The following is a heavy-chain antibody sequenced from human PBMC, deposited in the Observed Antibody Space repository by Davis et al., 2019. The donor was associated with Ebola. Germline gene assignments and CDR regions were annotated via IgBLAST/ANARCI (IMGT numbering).Heavy chain of an antibody. V-gene: IGHV1-24*01. CDR2: FDPEDGET. Sequence: AASVKVSCKVSGYTLTELSMHWVRQAPGKGLEWMGGFDPEDGETIYAQKFQGRVTMTEDTSTDTAYMELSSLRSEDTAVYYCKFIVVVRGGERYFDYWGQGTLVTVSS. J-gene: IGHJ4*02. D-gene: IGHD3-22*01. CDR1: GYTLTELS. CDR3: KFIVVVRGGERYFDY.